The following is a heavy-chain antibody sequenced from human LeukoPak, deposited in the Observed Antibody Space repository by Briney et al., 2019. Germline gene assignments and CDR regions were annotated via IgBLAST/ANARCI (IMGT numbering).Heavy chain of an antibody. CDR2: ISSSSSYI. CDR1: EFTFSSYS. J-gene: IGHJ4*02. Sequence: GGSLRLSCAASEFTFSSYSMNWVRQAPGKGLEWVSSISSSSSYIYYADSVKGRFTISRDNAKNSLYLQMNSLRAEDTAVYYCARSGVTIFGVVILSYYFDYWGQGTLVTVSS. D-gene: IGHD3-3*01. CDR3: ARSGVTIFGVVILSYYFDY. V-gene: IGHV3-21*01.